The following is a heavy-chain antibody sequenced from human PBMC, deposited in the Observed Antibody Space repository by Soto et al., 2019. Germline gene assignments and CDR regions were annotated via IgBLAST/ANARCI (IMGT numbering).Heavy chain of an antibody. J-gene: IGHJ4*02. V-gene: IGHV3-30*18. CDR2: ISYDGSNK. Sequence: QVQLVESGGGVVQPGRSLRLSCAASGFTFSSYGMHWVRQAPGKGLEWVAVISYDGSNKYYADSVKGRFTISRDNSKNTLYLQMNSLRADDTAVYYCAKDIYYDFWSGHLGYWGQGTLVTVSS. D-gene: IGHD3-3*01. CDR1: GFTFSSYG. CDR3: AKDIYYDFWSGHLGY.